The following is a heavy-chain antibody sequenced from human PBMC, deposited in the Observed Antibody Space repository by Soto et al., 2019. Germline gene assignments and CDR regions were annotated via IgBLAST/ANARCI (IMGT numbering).Heavy chain of an antibody. J-gene: IGHJ4*02. V-gene: IGHV3-30*18. CDR1: GLPFSSFG. CDR2: LSYDGSNN. D-gene: IGHD2-15*01. Sequence: QVQLVKSGGGVFRPGRSRRLSCAPSGLPFSSFGLNGARRAPGKGLEGVAVLSYDGSNNYYADSVKGRFTISRDNSKNTLYLQMNSLRAEDTAVYYCAKETYSGPLDYWGQGTLVTVSS. CDR3: AKETYSGPLDY.